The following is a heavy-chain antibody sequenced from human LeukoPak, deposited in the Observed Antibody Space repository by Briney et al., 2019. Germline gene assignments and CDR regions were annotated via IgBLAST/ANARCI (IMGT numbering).Heavy chain of an antibody. CDR3: ARETRAQNDYSNFNWFDP. CDR1: GGSISSSSYY. CDR2: IYYSGST. Sequence: SETLSLTCTVSGGSISSSSYYWGWIRQPPGKGLEWIVSIYYSGSTYCNPSLKSRVTISVDTSKNQFSLKLSSVTAADTAVYYCARETRAQNDYSNFNWFDPWGQGTLVTVSS. D-gene: IGHD4-11*01. J-gene: IGHJ5*02. V-gene: IGHV4-39*07.